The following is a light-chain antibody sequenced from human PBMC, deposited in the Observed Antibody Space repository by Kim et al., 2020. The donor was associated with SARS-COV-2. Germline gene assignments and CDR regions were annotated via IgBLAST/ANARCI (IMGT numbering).Light chain of an antibody. J-gene: IGLJ3*02. CDR1: SSNIGSNY. CDR3: AAWDDSLSAWV. Sequence: GRRVTISCSGSSSNIGSNYVYWYQQLPGTAPKRLIYRNNKRPSGVPDRFSGSKSGTSASLAISGLRSEDEADYYCAAWDDSLSAWVFGGGTQLTVL. CDR2: RNN. V-gene: IGLV1-47*01.